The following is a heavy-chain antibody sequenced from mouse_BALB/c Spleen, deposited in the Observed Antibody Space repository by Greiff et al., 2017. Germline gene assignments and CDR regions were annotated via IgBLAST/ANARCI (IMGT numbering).Heavy chain of an antibody. Sequence: EVQVVESGGGLVQPGGSRKLSCAASGFTFSSFGMHWVRQAPEKGLEWVAYISSGSSTIYYADTVKGRFTISRDNPKNTLFLQMTSLRSEDTAMYYCARAITTVLFAYWGQGTLVTVSA. J-gene: IGHJ3*01. V-gene: IGHV5-17*02. D-gene: IGHD2-4*01. CDR2: ISSGSSTI. CDR3: ARAITTVLFAY. CDR1: GFTFSSFG.